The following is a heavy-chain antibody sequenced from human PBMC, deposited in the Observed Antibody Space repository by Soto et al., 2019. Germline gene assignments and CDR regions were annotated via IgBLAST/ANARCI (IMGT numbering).Heavy chain of an antibody. CDR3: ARGYCLGV. Sequence: QVQLQESGPGLVKPSETLSLTCTVSGGSISSYYWSWIRQPPGKGLEWIGYIYYSGSTNYNPSLMRRVPSCVYTSKPRFTLKLSAVTAADTAVYYGARGYCLGVWGQGSTVTFS. CDR1: GGSISSYY. V-gene: IGHV4-59*01. CDR2: IYYSGST. J-gene: IGHJ6*02.